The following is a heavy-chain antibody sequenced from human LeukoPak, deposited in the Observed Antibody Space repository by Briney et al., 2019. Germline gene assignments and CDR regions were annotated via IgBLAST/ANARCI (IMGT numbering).Heavy chain of an antibody. D-gene: IGHD7-27*01. V-gene: IGHV3-23*03. CDR3: AKDGGLWVSAHWGDS. Sequence: GGSLRLSCAASGFTFSSYSMNWVRQAPGTGLEWVSVIYSGGSTYYADSVKGRFTVSRDNSKNTLFLQMNSLRAEDTAVYYCAKDGGLWVSAHWGDSWGRGTLVTVSS. CDR2: IYSGGST. J-gene: IGHJ4*02. CDR1: GFTFSSYS.